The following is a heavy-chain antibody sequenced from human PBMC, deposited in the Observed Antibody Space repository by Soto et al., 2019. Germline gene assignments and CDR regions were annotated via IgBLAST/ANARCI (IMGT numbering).Heavy chain of an antibody. CDR3: AKWHPMEP. J-gene: IGHJ4*01. CDR2: ISLAGIT. D-gene: IGHD1-1*01. V-gene: IGHV4-4*02. CDR1: GGSISNSNW. Sequence: PSETLSLTCAVSGGSISNSNWWTWVRQPPGQGLEWIGEISLAGITNYNPSLKSRVTMSIDNSKNQFSLKLTSLTAADTAVYYCAKWHPMEPWAQGTLVAVSS.